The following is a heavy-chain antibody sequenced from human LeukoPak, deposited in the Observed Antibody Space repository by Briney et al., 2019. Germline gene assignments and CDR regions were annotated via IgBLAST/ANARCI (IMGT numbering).Heavy chain of an antibody. J-gene: IGHJ4*02. CDR3: ARRDDYGDPRSFDY. D-gene: IGHD4-17*01. Sequence: GGSLRLSCAASGFTFSDSSIHWVRQASGKGLEWLGRIRGKANTYATLYAESVEGRFILSRDDSENTAYLQMNSLKTEDTAVYHCARRDDYGDPRSFDYWGQGTLVSVSS. CDR2: IRGKANTYAT. V-gene: IGHV3-73*01. CDR1: GFTFSDSS.